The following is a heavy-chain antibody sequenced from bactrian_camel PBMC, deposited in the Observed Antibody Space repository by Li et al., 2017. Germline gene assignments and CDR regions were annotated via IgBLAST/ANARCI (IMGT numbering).Heavy chain of an antibody. CDR2: INSGDGIT. D-gene: IGHD7*01. V-gene: IGHV3S1*01. J-gene: IGHJ6*01. CDR3: AASRLSGDSVAIGDFGY. Sequence: QVQLVESGGGSVQAGGSLRLSCAASAFTFSSYWMYWVRQAPGEGLEWVSTINSGDGITYYADSVKGRFTISRDNVKNTMFLQMNNLTPEDTAVYYCAASRLSGDSVAIGDFGYRGQGTQVTVS. CDR1: AFTFSSYW.